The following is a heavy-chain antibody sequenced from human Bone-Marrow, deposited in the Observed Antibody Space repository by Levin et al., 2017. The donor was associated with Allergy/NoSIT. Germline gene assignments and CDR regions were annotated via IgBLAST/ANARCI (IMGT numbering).Heavy chain of an antibody. CDR3: AKDWGPSYDYIWGSYRYYFDY. J-gene: IGHJ4*02. V-gene: IGHV3-23*01. Sequence: QPGGSLRLSCAASGFTFSSYAMSWVRQAPGKGLEWVSAISGSGGSTYYADSVKGRFTISRDNSKNTLYLQMNSLRAEDTAVYYCAKDWGPSYDYIWGSYRYYFDYWGQGTLVTVSS. D-gene: IGHD3-16*02. CDR2: ISGSGGST. CDR1: GFTFSSYA.